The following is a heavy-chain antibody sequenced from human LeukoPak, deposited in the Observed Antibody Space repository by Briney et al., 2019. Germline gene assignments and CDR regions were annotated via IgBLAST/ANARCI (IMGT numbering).Heavy chain of an antibody. D-gene: IGHD1-14*01. CDR3: AREGRMGTADAFDV. V-gene: IGHV3-13*01. Sequence: PWGSLTLTCAASGCTFNNYEMHWLRQPAGKGLEWVSAVGIAGDTYYAVSVKGRFSISRDNAERSLFLQMNSLRDGDTAVYYCAREGRMGTADAFDVWGQGTMATVSS. J-gene: IGHJ3*01. CDR1: GCTFNNYE. CDR2: VGIAGDT.